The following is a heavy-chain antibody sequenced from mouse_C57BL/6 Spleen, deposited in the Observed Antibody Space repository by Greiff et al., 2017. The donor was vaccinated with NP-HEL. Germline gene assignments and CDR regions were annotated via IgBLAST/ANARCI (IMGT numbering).Heavy chain of an antibody. J-gene: IGHJ4*01. Sequence: VQLKQPGAELVKPGASVKMSCKASGYTFTSYWITWVKQRPGQGLEWIGDIYPGSGSTNYNEKFKSKATLTVDTSSSTAYMQLSSLTSEDSAVYYCARGHSSGSSMDYWGQGTSVTVSS. CDR2: IYPGSGST. CDR3: ARGHSSGSSMDY. V-gene: IGHV1-55*01. D-gene: IGHD3-1*01. CDR1: GYTFTSYW.